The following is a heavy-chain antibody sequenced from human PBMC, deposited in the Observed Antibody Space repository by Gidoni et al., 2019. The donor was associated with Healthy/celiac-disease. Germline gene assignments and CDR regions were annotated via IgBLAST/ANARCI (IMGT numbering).Heavy chain of an antibody. D-gene: IGHD3-3*01. V-gene: IGHV3-33*01. CDR3: ARDMDYYDFWSGYYTSMNYYFDY. CDR2: IWYDGSNK. Sequence: QVQLVESGGGVVQPGRSLRLSCAASGFTFSSYGLHWVRQAPGKGLEWVAVIWYDGSNKYYADSVKGRFTISRDNSKNTLYLQMNSLRAEDTAVYYCARDMDYYDFWSGYYTSMNYYFDYWGQGTLVTVSS. CDR1: GFTFSSYG. J-gene: IGHJ4*02.